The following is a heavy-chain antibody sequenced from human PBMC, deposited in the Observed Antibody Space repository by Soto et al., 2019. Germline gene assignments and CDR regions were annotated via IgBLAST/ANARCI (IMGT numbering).Heavy chain of an antibody. V-gene: IGHV4-39*01. J-gene: IGHJ4*02. CDR2: IYYNGRT. CDR3: ARHRRENGIYAQPLDY. Sequence: SEALSLPCAVSGGSISSSSSYWAWIRQPPGRGLEWIGAIYYNGRTYYKPSLKSRVTISVDTSKNQFSLNLSPVAAADSAVYYCARHRRENGIYAQPLDYWGQGTPVTVSS. D-gene: IGHD1-1*01. CDR1: GGSISSSSSY.